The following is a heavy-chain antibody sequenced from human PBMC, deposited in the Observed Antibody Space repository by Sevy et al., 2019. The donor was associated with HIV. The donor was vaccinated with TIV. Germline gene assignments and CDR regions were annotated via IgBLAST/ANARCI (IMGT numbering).Heavy chain of an antibody. Sequence: SETLSLTCTVSGGSVSSGSYYWSWIRQPPGKGLEWIGYIYYSGSTNYNPSLKSRVTISVDTSKNQFSLKLSSVTAAETAVYYCARDRGVATTENYYYYGMDVWGQGTTVTVSS. J-gene: IGHJ6*02. CDR2: IYYSGST. V-gene: IGHV4-61*01. CDR1: GGSVSSGSYY. CDR3: ARDRGVATTENYYYYGMDV. D-gene: IGHD5-12*01.